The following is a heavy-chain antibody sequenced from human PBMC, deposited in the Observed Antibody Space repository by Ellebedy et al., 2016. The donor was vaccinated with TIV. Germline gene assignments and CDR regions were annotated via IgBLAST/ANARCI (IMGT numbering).Heavy chain of an antibody. CDR2: IYYSGST. J-gene: IGHJ4*02. D-gene: IGHD6-25*01. V-gene: IGHV4-39*07. Sequence: SETLSLTCTVSGGSISSNSYYWGWIRQPPGKGLEWIGSIYYSGSTYYNPSLKSRVTISVDTSKNQFSLKLSSVTAADTAVYYCARVTGAAADLDYWGQGTLVTVSS. CDR3: ARVTGAAADLDY. CDR1: GGSISSNSYY.